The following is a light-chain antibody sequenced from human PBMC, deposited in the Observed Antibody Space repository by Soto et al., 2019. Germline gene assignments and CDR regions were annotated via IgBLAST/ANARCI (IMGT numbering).Light chain of an antibody. Sequence: EIVMTQSPVTLSVTPGERATISCRASQSVSSILAWYQQKPGQAPRLLIYGASTTPAGIPARFSGSGSGTEFTLTISSLQSEDFAVYFCQKYKSWPRTFGQGTKVELK. CDR1: QSVSSI. J-gene: IGKJ1*01. CDR3: QKYKSWPRT. V-gene: IGKV3D-15*01. CDR2: GAS.